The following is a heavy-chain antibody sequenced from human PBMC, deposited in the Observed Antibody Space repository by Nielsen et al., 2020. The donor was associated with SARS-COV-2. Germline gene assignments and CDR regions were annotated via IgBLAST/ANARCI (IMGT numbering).Heavy chain of an antibody. Sequence: GGSLRLSCAASGFTVSSNYMSWVRQAPGKGLEWVADIKPDGLEKNYVDSVKGRFTISRDNGRNSVYLEVNSLRVEDTAVYYCARVDGVVIFHYYMDVWGEGTSVTVSS. V-gene: IGHV3-7*03. CDR3: ARVDGVVIFHYYMDV. J-gene: IGHJ6*03. D-gene: IGHD3-16*02. CDR1: GFTVSSNY. CDR2: IKPDGLEK.